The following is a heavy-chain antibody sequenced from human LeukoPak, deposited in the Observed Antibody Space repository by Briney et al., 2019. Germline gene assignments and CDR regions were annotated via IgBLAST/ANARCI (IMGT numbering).Heavy chain of an antibody. V-gene: IGHV4-59*08. CDR1: GGSISSYY. CDR3: ARREDYYDSSGYDLFQH. Sequence: SETLSLTCTVSGGSISSYYWSWIRQPPGKGLEWIGYIYYSGSTNYNPSLKSRVTISVDTSKNQFSLKLSSVTAADTAVYYCARREDYYDSSGYDLFQHWGQGTLVTVSS. CDR2: IYYSGST. J-gene: IGHJ1*01. D-gene: IGHD3-22*01.